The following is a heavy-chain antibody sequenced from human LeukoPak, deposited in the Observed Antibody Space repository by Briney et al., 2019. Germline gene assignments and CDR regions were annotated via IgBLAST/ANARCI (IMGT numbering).Heavy chain of an antibody. Sequence: SETLSLTCTVSGVSISSYYWSWIRQPPGKGLEWIGSIDYSGSTHYNPSLESRATISIDTSKNQFSPKLSSVTAADTAVYYCAISSSGSLPFDYWGQGTLVTVSS. J-gene: IGHJ4*02. CDR3: AISSSGSLPFDY. CDR1: GVSISSYY. CDR2: IDYSGST. D-gene: IGHD1-26*01. V-gene: IGHV4-59*04.